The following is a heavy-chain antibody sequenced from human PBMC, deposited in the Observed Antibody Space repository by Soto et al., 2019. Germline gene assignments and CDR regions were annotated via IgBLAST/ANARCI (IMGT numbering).Heavy chain of an antibody. D-gene: IGHD2-2*01. CDR1: GGSISSYY. CDR2: IYYSGST. CDR3: ASLCSRTSRYDFDQ. V-gene: IGHV4-59*08. Sequence: SETLSLTCTVSGGSISSYYWSWIRQPPGKGLEWIGYIYYSGSTNYNPPLKSRVTISVDTSKNQFSLKLSSVTAADTAVYYCASLCSRTSRYDFDQWGQGTLVTVSS. J-gene: IGHJ4*02.